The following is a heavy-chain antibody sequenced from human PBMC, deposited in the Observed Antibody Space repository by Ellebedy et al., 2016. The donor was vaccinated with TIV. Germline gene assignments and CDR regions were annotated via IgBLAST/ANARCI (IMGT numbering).Heavy chain of an antibody. V-gene: IGHV3-7*03. CDR3: ARRSYYDSSGIEYYFDY. Sequence: GGSLRLSXAASGFTFSSYWMSWVRQAPGKGLEWVANIKQDGGEKYYVDSVKGRFTISRDNAKNSLYLQMNSLRAEDTAVYYCARRSYYDSSGIEYYFDYWGQGTLVTVSS. D-gene: IGHD3-22*01. J-gene: IGHJ4*02. CDR2: IKQDGGEK. CDR1: GFTFSSYW.